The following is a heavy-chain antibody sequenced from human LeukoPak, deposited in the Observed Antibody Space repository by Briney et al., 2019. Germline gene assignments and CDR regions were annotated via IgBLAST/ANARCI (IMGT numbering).Heavy chain of an antibody. CDR2: INHSGST. D-gene: IGHD3-22*01. Sequence: SETLSLTCAVYAASFTGYYWSWIRQPPGKWLEWIGEINHSGSTNYNPSLKSRVTISVDTSKNQFSLKLSYVTAADTAVYYCARVISSAWRQNDLWGQGTLVTVSS. CDR3: ARVISSAWRQNDL. V-gene: IGHV4-34*01. J-gene: IGHJ5*02. CDR1: AASFTGYY.